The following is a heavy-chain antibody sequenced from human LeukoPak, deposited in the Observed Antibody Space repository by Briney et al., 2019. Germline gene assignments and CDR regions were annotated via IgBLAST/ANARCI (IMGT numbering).Heavy chain of an antibody. CDR1: GFTVNNKY. D-gene: IGHD6-6*01. CDR2: IRSKANSYAT. Sequence: GGSLRLSCAASGFTVNNKYMTWVRQASGKGLEWVGRIRSKANSYATAYAASVKGRFTISRDDSKNTAYLQMNSLKTEDTAVYYCTRPYSSSSREYNWFDPWGQGTLVTVSS. J-gene: IGHJ5*02. V-gene: IGHV3-73*01. CDR3: TRPYSSSSREYNWFDP.